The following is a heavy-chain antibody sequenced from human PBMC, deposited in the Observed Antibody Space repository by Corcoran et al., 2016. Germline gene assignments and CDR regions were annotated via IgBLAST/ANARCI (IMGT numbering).Heavy chain of an antibody. CDR1: GFTFSRYG. D-gene: IGHD1-26*01. J-gene: IGHJ4*02. CDR2: IWYDGSNK. CDR3: ARVVGATTYFDY. Sequence: QVQRVESGGGVVQPGRSLRLSCAASGFTFSRYGMHLVRQAPGQGLEWVAVIWYDGSNKYYADSVKGRFTISRDNSKNTLYLQMNSLRAEDTAVYYCARVVGATTYFDYWGQGTLVTVSS. V-gene: IGHV3-33*01.